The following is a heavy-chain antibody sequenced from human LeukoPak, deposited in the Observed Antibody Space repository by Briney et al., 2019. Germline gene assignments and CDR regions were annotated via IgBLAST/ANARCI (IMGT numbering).Heavy chain of an antibody. V-gene: IGHV3-23*01. D-gene: IGHD3-9*01. CDR3: AKGATYYDILTGFRYYYGMDV. CDR1: GFTFSSYA. Sequence: GSLRLSCAASGFTFSSYAMSWVRQAPGKGLEWVSAISGSGGSTYYADSVKGRFTISRDNSKNTLYLQMNSLRAEDTAVYYCAKGATYYDILTGFRYYYGMDVWGQGTTVTVSS. J-gene: IGHJ6*02. CDR2: ISGSGGST.